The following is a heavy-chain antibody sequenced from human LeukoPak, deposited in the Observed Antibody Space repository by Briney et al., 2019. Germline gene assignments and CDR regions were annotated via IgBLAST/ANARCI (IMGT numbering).Heavy chain of an antibody. Sequence: PSETLSLTCTVSDGSISRSGYYWGWSRQPPGKGLEWIGEINHSGSTNYNPSLKSRVTISVDTSKNQFSLKLSSVTAADTAVYYCARGQHYYYGSGSYYNTPFDYWGQGTLVTVSS. V-gene: IGHV4-39*07. CDR2: INHSGST. D-gene: IGHD3-10*01. CDR1: DGSISRSGYY. J-gene: IGHJ4*02. CDR3: ARGQHYYYGSGSYYNTPFDY.